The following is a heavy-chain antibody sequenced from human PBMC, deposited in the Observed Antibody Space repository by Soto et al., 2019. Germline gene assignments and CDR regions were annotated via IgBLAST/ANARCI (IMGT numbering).Heavy chain of an antibody. D-gene: IGHD6-25*01. CDR2: ISPFNYNT. V-gene: IGHV1-18*01. J-gene: IGHJ5*02. Sequence: QVQLMQSRPEVKTPGASVKLSCKASGYTFSSYVITWVRQAPGQGLEWMGWISPFNYNTNYAQKFQGRVTMTTDTSTNTAHMELRSLRSDDTAVYYCARGGRRLGWFDPWGQGTLVTVSS. CDR3: ARGGRRLGWFDP. CDR1: GYTFSSYV.